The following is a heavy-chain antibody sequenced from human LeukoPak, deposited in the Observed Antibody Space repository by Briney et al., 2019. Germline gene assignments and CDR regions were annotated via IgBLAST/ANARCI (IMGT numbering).Heavy chain of an antibody. V-gene: IGHV3-30-3*01. CDR1: GFTFSSYA. CDR3: ARDFCSSTSCFDY. D-gene: IGHD2-2*01. J-gene: IGHJ4*02. CDR2: ISYDGSNK. Sequence: GGSLRLSCAASGFTFSSYAMHWVRQAPGKGLEWVAVISYDGSNKYYADSVKGRFTISRDNSKNTLYLQMNSLRAEDTAVYYCARDFCSSTSCFDYWGQGTLVAVSS.